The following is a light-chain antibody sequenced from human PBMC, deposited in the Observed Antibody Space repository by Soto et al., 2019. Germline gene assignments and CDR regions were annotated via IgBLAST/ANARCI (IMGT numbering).Light chain of an antibody. CDR3: QQYGSSPWT. V-gene: IGKV3D-20*01. CDR1: QSVSSSY. J-gene: IGKJ1*01. CDR2: DAS. Sequence: EIVLTHSPATLSLSPGERATLSCWASQSVSSSYLAWYQQKPGLAPRLLIYDASSRATGIPDRFSGSGSGTDFTLTISRLEPEDFAVYYCQQYGSSPWTFGQGTKVDIK.